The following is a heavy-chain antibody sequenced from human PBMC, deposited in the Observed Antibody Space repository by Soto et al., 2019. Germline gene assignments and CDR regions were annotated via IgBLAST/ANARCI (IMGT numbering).Heavy chain of an antibody. J-gene: IGHJ4*02. D-gene: IGHD6-19*01. CDR3: ARSGARDSWLADY. CDR1: GGSIGSYH. Sequence: QVQLQESGPGLVKPSETLSLTCTVSGGSIGSYHWSWIRQPAGKGLEWIGRIYASGSTDYNPFLKSRVTMSVDTSKNQFSLKLRSVTAADTAVYFCARSGARDSWLADYWGQGTLVTVSS. CDR2: IYASGST. V-gene: IGHV4-4*07.